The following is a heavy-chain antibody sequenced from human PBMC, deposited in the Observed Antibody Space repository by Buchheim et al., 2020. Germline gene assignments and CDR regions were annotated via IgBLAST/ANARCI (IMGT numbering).Heavy chain of an antibody. CDR2: ISYSGST. CDR3: ARDRGSSWYYQYPHGFVY. V-gene: IGHV4-61*01. D-gene: IGHD6-13*01. Sequence: QVQLQESAPGLVKPSETLSLTCTVSGGSVSSGSYYWSWIRQPPGKGLEWIGYISYSGSTNYNPSLKSRVTISVDTSKNQFSLKLTSVTTADAAVYYCARDRGSSWYYQYPHGFVYWGQGAL. J-gene: IGHJ4*02. CDR1: GGSVSSGSYY.